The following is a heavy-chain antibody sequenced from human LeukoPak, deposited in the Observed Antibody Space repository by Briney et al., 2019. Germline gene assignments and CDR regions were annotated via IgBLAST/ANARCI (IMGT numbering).Heavy chain of an antibody. V-gene: IGHV3-7*01. CDR2: IKQDGSAK. CDR3: ARVEASGYDYGAFDY. J-gene: IGHJ4*02. CDR1: GFTFSSYW. Sequence: PGGPLRLSCAASGFTFSSYWMIWVRQAPGKGLEWLANIKQDGSAKYYVDSVKGRFTISRDNAKNSLYLQMNSLRAEDTAVYYCARVEASGYDYGAFDYWGQGTLVTVSS. D-gene: IGHD5-12*01.